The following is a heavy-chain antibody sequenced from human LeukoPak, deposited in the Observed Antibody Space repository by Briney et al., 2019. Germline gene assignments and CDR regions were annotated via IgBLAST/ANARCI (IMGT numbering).Heavy chain of an antibody. J-gene: IGHJ4*02. CDR2: ISGSGDRT. CDR1: GFTFSSYG. CDR3: AKALVGATHPGEY. Sequence: PPGGSLRLSCAASGFTFSSYGMSWVRQAPGKGLEWVSGISGSGDRTYYADSVKGRFTISRDNSKNTLHLQMNSLRDEDTAVYYWAKALVGATHPGEYWGQGTLVTVSS. D-gene: IGHD1-26*01. V-gene: IGHV3-23*01.